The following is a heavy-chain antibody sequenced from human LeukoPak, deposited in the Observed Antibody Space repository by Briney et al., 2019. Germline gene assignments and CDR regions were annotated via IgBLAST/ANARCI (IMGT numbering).Heavy chain of an antibody. J-gene: IGHJ4*02. CDR1: GFTFSSYS. D-gene: IGHD6-19*01. CDR3: AKVGAVDPFDY. Sequence: GGSLRLSCAASGFTFSSYSMNWVRQAPGKGLEWVSSISSSSSYIYYADSVKGRFTISRDNAKNSLYLQMNSLRAEDTAVYYCAKVGAVDPFDYWGQGTLVTVSS. CDR2: ISSSSSYI. V-gene: IGHV3-21*04.